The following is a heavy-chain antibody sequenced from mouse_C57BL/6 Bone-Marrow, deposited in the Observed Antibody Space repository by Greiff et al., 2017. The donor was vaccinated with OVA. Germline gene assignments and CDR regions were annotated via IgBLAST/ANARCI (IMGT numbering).Heavy chain of an antibody. D-gene: IGHD2-4*01. CDR2: INYDGSST. CDR3: AREGVMGLPFDY. Sequence: EVQLVESEGGLVQPGSSMKLSCTASGFTFSDYYMAWVRQVPEKGLEWVANINYDGSSTYYLDSLKSRFIISRDNAKNILYLQMSSLKSEDTATYYCAREGVMGLPFDYWGQGTTLTVSS. CDR1: GFTFSDYY. J-gene: IGHJ2*01. V-gene: IGHV5-16*01.